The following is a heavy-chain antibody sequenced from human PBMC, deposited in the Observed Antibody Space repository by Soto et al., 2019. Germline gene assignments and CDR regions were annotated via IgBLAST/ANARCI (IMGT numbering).Heavy chain of an antibody. D-gene: IGHD5-12*01. CDR1: GFTFEVYG. J-gene: IGHJ6*02. CDR2: INWNGGST. CDR3: ARAGYSGYAKPYYYYGMDV. V-gene: IGHV3-20*04. Sequence: PERSLRVSCVAFGFTFEVYGMSWVRQAPGKGLGWVSGINWNGGSTGYADSVKGRFTISRDNAKNSLYLQMNSLRAEDTALYYCARAGYSGYAKPYYYYGMDVWGQGTTVTVSS.